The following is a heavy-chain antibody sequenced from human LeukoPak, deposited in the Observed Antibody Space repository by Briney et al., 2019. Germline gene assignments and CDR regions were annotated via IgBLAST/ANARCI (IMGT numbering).Heavy chain of an antibody. CDR1: GGSISGYS. D-gene: IGHD3-10*01. CDR2: FHNSRTT. CDR3: ARGHLGLSP. Sequence: SETLSLTCTVSGGSISGYSWTWIRQPPAQGLEWIGYFHNSRTTSYNPSLTGRVIISVDTAMDQISLKLNSVTAADTAVYYCARGHLGLSPWGQGTLVTVSS. V-gene: IGHV4-59*01. J-gene: IGHJ5*02.